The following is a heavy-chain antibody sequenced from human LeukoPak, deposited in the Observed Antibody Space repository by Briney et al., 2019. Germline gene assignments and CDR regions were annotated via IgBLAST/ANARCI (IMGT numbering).Heavy chain of an antibody. CDR1: GFAVSTNY. CDR3: ARVGDHFHWYLDL. CDR2: LYSGSDT. V-gene: IGHV3-53*01. D-gene: IGHD3-3*02. Sequence: PGGSLRPSCAASGFAVSTNYMNWVRQAPGRGLEWVSILYSGSDTYYADSVKGRFTISRDSSKNILSLQMNNLRVEDTAVYYCARVGDHFHWYLDLWGRGTRVTVSS. J-gene: IGHJ2*01.